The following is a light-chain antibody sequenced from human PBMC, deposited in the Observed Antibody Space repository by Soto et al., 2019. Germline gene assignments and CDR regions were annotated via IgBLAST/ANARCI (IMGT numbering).Light chain of an antibody. V-gene: IGKV1-8*01. CDR1: QGISSY. CDR2: AAS. J-gene: IGKJ1*01. CDR3: QRYYSYPRT. Sequence: AIRITQSPSSLSASTGDRVTITCRASQGISSYLAWYQQKPGKAPKLLIYAASTLQSGVPSRFSGSGSGTDFTLTISCLQSEDFATYCCQRYYSYPRT.